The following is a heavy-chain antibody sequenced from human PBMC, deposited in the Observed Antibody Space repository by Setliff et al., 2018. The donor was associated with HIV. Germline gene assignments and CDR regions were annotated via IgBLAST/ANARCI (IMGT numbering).Heavy chain of an antibody. J-gene: IGHJ4*02. V-gene: IGHV3-15*01. CDR3: TRDPTYYDFWSGLIDY. CDR2: IKSKTDGGTT. CDR1: GFTFSNAW. D-gene: IGHD3-3*01. Sequence: GGSLRLSCAASGFTFSNAWMSWVRQAPGKGLEWVGRIKSKTDGGTTDYAAPVKGRFTISRDDSKNTLYLQMNSLKTEDTAVYYCTRDPTYYDFWSGLIDYWGQGILVTVSS.